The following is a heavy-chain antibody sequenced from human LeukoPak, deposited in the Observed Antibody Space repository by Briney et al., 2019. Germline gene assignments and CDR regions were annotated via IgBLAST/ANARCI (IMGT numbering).Heavy chain of an antibody. D-gene: IGHD3-10*01. Sequence: GGCLRLSCAASRLILSNYWMTSVRQAPGKGLEWVANIKEDGSETYYVDSVKGRFTISRDNDKNTLYLQMNSLRAEDTAVYYCEAYGSVWGQGTLVIVSS. CDR1: RLILSNYW. CDR3: EAYGSV. J-gene: IGHJ4*02. V-gene: IGHV3-7*03. CDR2: IKEDGSET.